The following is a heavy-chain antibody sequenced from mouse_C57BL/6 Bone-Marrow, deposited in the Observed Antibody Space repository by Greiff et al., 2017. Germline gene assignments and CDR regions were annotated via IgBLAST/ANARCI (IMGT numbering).Heavy chain of an antibody. CDR3: ARDLVLLRYRYFDV. V-gene: IGHV3-6*01. J-gene: IGHJ1*03. Sequence: EVKLVESGPGLVKPSQSLSLTCSVTGYSITSGYYWNWIRQFPGNKLEWMGYISYDGSNNYNPSLKNRISITRDTSKNQFFLKLNSVTTEDTATYYCARDLVLLRYRYFDVWGTGTTVTVSS. CDR1: GYSITSGYY. CDR2: ISYDGSN. D-gene: IGHD1-1*01.